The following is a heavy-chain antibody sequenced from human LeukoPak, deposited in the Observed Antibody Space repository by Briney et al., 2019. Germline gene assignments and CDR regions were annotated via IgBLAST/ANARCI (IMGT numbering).Heavy chain of an antibody. CDR3: AKTTTGYSSGRYPGWPVDY. CDR1: GFTFSSYA. J-gene: IGHJ4*02. CDR2: ISGSGGGT. Sequence: GGSLRLSCAASGFTFSSYAVSWVRQAPGKGLEWVSAISGSGGGTYYADSVKGRFTISRDNSKNTLYLQMNSLSTEDTAVYYCAKTTTGYSSGRYPGWPVDYWGQGTLITVSS. D-gene: IGHD6-19*01. V-gene: IGHV3-23*01.